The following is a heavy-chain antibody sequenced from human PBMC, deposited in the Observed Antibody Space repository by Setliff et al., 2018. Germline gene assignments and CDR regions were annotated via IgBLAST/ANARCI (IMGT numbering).Heavy chain of an antibody. Sequence: SETLSLTCTVSGGSISSGSNYWSWIRQPAGRGLEWIGHIDPSGNTNYSPSLKSRVTISGDTSKNQFSLKVSSVTAADTAIYYCALSSSWFKDFQHWGQGTLVTVSS. CDR2: IDPSGNT. V-gene: IGHV4-61*10. J-gene: IGHJ1*01. CDR1: GGSISSGSNY. CDR3: ALSSSWFKDFQH. D-gene: IGHD6-13*01.